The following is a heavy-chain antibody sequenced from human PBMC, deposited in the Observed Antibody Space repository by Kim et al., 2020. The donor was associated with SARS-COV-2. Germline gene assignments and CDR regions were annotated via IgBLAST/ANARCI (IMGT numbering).Heavy chain of an antibody. CDR2: IYYSGST. CDR1: GGSISSSSYY. J-gene: IGHJ5*02. V-gene: IGHV4-39*01. CDR3: ATQDFIVVVPAAIAWFDP. Sequence: SETLSLTCTVSGGSISSSSYYWGWIRQPPGKGLEWIGSIYYSGSTYYNPSLKSRVTISVDTSKNQFSLKLSSVTAADTAVYYCATQDFIVVVPAAIAWFDPWGQGTLVTVSS. D-gene: IGHD2-2*01.